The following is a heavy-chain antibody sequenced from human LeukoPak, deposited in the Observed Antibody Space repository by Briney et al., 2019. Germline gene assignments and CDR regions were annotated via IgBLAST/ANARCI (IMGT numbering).Heavy chain of an antibody. CDR3: ARVVIRYFDWLLSGGGYFDY. CDR1: GYTLTELS. CDR2: FDPEDGET. J-gene: IGHJ4*02. Sequence: ASVKVSCKVPGYTLTELSMHWVRQAPGKGLEWMGGFDPEDGETIYAQKFQGRVTMTEDTSTDTAYMELRSLRSDDTAVYYCARVVIRYFDWLLSGGGYFDYWGQGTLVTVSS. D-gene: IGHD3-9*01. V-gene: IGHV1-24*01.